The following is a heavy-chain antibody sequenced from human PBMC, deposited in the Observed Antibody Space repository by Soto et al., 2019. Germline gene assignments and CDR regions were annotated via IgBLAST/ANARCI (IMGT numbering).Heavy chain of an antibody. J-gene: IGHJ5*02. D-gene: IGHD4-17*01. CDR2: ISGSGGST. CDR3: AKDIPDGSGYGDYVGNWFDP. CDR1: GFTFSSYA. V-gene: IGHV3-23*01. Sequence: GGSLRLSCAASGFTFSSYAMSWVRQAPGKGLEWVSAISGSGGSTYYADSVKGRFTISRDNSKNTLYLQMNSLRAEDTAVYYCAKDIPDGSGYGDYVGNWFDPWGQGTLVTVSS.